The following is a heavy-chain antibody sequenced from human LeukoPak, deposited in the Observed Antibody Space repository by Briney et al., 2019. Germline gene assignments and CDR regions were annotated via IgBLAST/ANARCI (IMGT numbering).Heavy chain of an antibody. CDR1: GFTFGSYG. CDR2: ISYDGSNK. D-gene: IGHD6-19*01. Sequence: GGSLRLSCAASGFTFGSYGMHWVRQAPGKGLEWVAVISYDGSNKYYADSVKGRFTISRDNSKNTLYLQMNSLRAEDTAVYYCARAAPYSSVFEEGGDFDYWGQGTLVTVSS. J-gene: IGHJ4*02. CDR3: ARAAPYSSVFEEGGDFDY. V-gene: IGHV3-30*03.